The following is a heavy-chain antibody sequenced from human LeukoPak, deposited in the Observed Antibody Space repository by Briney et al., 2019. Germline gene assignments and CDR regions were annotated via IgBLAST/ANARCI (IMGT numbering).Heavy chain of an antibody. CDR1: GFTFSSYA. V-gene: IGHV3-23*01. CDR2: ISGSGGST. Sequence: GGSLRLSCAASGFTFSSYAMSWVRQAPGKGLEWVSAISGSGGSTYYADSVKGRFTISRDNSKNTLYLQMNSLRAEDTAVYYCAASRGAPQYFQHWGQGTLVTVSS. CDR3: AASRGAPQYFQH. D-gene: IGHD1-26*01. J-gene: IGHJ1*01.